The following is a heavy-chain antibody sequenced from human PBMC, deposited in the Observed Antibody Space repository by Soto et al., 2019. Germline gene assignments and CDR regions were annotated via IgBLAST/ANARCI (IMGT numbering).Heavy chain of an antibody. V-gene: IGHV1-8*01. CDR3: ATLRSGYGYGFDY. CDR1: GYTFTSYD. D-gene: IGHD5-12*01. Sequence: QVQLVQSGAEVKKPGASVKVSCKASGYTFTSYDINWVRQATGQGLEWMGWMNPNSGNTGYAQKFQGRVTMTRNTAISTAYMELSSVRSEDKAVCYCATLRSGYGYGFDYWGQGTLVTVSS. J-gene: IGHJ4*02. CDR2: MNPNSGNT.